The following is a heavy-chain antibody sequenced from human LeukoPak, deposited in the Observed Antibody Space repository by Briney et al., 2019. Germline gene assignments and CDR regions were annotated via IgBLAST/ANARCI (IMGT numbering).Heavy chain of an antibody. J-gene: IGHJ6*02. V-gene: IGHV4-59*01. D-gene: IGHD3-3*01. CDR1: GGSISSYY. Sequence: SETLSLTCTVSGGSISSYYWSWIRQPPGKGLEWIGYIYYSGGTNYNPSLKSRVTISVDTSKNQFSLKLSSVTAADTAVYYCVRSGYYNPFNYYYGMDVWGQGTTVTVSS. CDR2: IYYSGGT. CDR3: VRSGYYNPFNYYYGMDV.